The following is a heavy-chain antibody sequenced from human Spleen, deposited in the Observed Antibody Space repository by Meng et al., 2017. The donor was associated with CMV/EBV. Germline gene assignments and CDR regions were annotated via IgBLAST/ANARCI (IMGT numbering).Heavy chain of an antibody. D-gene: IGHD3-22*01. J-gene: IGHJ5*02. CDR3: ARVDFDSTGFYAVVNWFDP. CDR2: ISSSSSHI. V-gene: IGHV3-21*01. CDR1: EFTLSSYW. Sequence: GGSLRLSCAASEFTLSSYWMNWVRQAPGKGLEWVSSISSSSSHIYQADSVRGRFTISRDNAKNSLYLQMNSLRAEDTAVYYCARVDFDSTGFYAVVNWFDPWGQGTLVTVSS.